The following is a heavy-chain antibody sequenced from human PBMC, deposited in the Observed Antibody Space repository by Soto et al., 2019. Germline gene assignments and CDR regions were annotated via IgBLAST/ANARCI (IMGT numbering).Heavy chain of an antibody. CDR3: AHRILRTVFGLVTTTAIYFDF. CDR1: GFSLTTSGVG. Sequence: QITLNETGPTVVNPAETLTLTCTFSGFSLTTSGVGVGWIRQSPGKAPEWLALIYWDDDKRYSASQKSRLTITKDTSKNQVVLTMASVDPADTATYYCAHRILRTVFGLVTTTAIYFDFWGQGTPVVVSS. J-gene: IGHJ4*02. D-gene: IGHD3-3*01. V-gene: IGHV2-5*02. CDR2: IYWDDDK.